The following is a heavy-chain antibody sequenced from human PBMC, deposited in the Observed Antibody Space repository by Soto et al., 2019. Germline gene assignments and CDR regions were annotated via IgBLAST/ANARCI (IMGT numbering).Heavy chain of an antibody. J-gene: IGHJ5*02. D-gene: IGHD4-17*01. V-gene: IGHV4-31*03. Sequence: QVQLQESGPGLVKPSQTLSLTCTVSGGSISSGGYYWSWIXXHXXKGLEWIGYIYYSGSTYYNPSLKSRVTISVDTSKNQFSLKLSSVTAADTAVYYCARSDYGDPAGWFDPWGQGTLVTVSS. CDR1: GGSISSGGYY. CDR3: ARSDYGDPAGWFDP. CDR2: IYYSGST.